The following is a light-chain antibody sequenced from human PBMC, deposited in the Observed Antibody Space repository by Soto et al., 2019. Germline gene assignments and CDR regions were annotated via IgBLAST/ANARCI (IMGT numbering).Light chain of an antibody. CDR2: AAS. J-gene: IGKJ4*01. V-gene: IGKV1-9*01. CDR3: QQHNNDPRVT. CDR1: QSISTN. Sequence: DIQLTQSPSFLSASVGDRVTLSCRASQSISTNLAWYQQKPGKAPKLLIYAASTLPSGVPSRFSGSGSGTEFTLTISSLQPEDFATYYCQQHNNDPRVTFGGGTKVEIK.